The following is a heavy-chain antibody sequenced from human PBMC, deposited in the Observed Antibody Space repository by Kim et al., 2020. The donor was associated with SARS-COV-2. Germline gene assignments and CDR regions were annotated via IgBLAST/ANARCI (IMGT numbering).Heavy chain of an antibody. CDR1: GGSISSYY. V-gene: IGHV4-59*01. CDR2: IYYSGST. D-gene: IGHD3-22*01. J-gene: IGHJ4*02. Sequence: SETLSLTCTVSGGSISSYYWSWIRQPPGKELEWIGYIYYSGSTNYNPSLKSRVTISVNKSKNQFSLKLSSVTAAATAVYYCARGGYYDSSGYEGWGQGTLVTVSS. CDR3: ARGGYYDSSGYEG.